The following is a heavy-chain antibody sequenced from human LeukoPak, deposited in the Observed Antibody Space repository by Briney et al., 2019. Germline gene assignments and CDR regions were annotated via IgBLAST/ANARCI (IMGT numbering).Heavy chain of an antibody. J-gene: IGHJ4*02. CDR2: ISGSGGST. CDR3: ARDRSGSFYFDY. V-gene: IGHV3-23*01. Sequence: QAGGSLRLSCAASGFTFSSYGMSWVRQAPGKGLEWVSAISGSGGSTYYADSVKGRFTISRDNSKNTLYLQMNSLRAEDTAVYYCARDRSGSFYFDYWGQGTLVTVSS. D-gene: IGHD3-10*01. CDR1: GFTFSSYG.